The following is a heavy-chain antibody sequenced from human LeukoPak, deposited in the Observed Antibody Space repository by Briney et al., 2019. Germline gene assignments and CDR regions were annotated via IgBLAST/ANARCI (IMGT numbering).Heavy chain of an antibody. Sequence: ASVKVSCKASGYTFTSYDINWVRQATGQGLEWMGWMNPNSGNTGYAQKFQGRVTMTRNTSISTAYMELSSLRSEDTAVYYCARVRKAEQQLSFWGQGTLVTASS. D-gene: IGHD6-13*01. CDR1: GYTFTSYD. CDR3: ARVRKAEQQLSF. J-gene: IGHJ4*02. CDR2: MNPNSGNT. V-gene: IGHV1-8*01.